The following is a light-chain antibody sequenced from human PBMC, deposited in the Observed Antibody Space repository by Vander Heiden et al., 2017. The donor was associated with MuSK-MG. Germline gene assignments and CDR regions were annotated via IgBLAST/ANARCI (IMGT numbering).Light chain of an antibody. CDR3: STWDYSLSTWV. Sequence: QSALTPEASVSGTVGHKVTLSCTGNSNNIGSYAVGWYQQISHGAPKTVIFGNSLPSGIPDRFSGSKSGTTASLTISGLQPEDEADYYCSTWDYSLSTWVFGGGTKLTVL. J-gene: IGLJ3*02. V-gene: IGLV1-44*01. CDR2: GNS. CDR1: SNNIGSYA.